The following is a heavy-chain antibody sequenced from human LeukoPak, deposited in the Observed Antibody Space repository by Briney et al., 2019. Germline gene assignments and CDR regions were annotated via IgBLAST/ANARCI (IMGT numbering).Heavy chain of an antibody. CDR3: ARDNDRVVDH. Sequence: ASVTVSCTTSGYTFSNYGISWVRQAPGQGLEWMGWITAYNGNRLYAQRFQGRITLTTDTSTSTSYMELRSLEYDDTAIYYCARDNDRVVDHWGQGTLVTVSS. V-gene: IGHV1-18*01. D-gene: IGHD1-1*01. CDR1: GYTFSNYG. J-gene: IGHJ4*01. CDR2: ITAYNGNR.